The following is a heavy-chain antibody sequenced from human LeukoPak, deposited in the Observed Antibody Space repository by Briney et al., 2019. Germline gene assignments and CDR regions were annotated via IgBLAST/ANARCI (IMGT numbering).Heavy chain of an antibody. J-gene: IGHJ5*02. CDR2: TKPDGSGT. V-gene: IGHV3-7*01. D-gene: IGHD6-13*01. Sequence: GGSLRPSCAASGFTFSNYWMSWVRQAPGKGLEWLANTKPDGSGTHYVDSVKGRFTVSRDNAKNSLYLQVDSLRADDTAVYYCARYSSSSSVVALGQGALVTVSS. CDR3: ARYSSSSSVVA. CDR1: GFTFSNYW.